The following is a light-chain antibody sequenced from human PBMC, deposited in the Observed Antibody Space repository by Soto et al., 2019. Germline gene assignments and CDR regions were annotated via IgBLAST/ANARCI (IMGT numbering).Light chain of an antibody. CDR3: CSYAGSGTYV. J-gene: IGLJ1*01. CDR1: STYIGRYDF. Sequence: QSVLTQPASVSGSPGQSITISCTGTSTYIGRYDFVSWYQQHPGKAPKLIIYAVSNRPSGVSSRFSGSKSGDTASLTISGLQAEDEADYYCCSYAGSGTYVFGTGTKVTVL. CDR2: AVS. V-gene: IGLV2-23*02.